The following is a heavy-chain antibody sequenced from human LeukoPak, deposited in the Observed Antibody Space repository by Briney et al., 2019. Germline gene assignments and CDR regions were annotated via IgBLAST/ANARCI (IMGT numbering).Heavy chain of an antibody. V-gene: IGHV3-21*01. CDR3: ARVKGLRAEDAFDI. CDR2: ISSSSSYI. J-gene: IGHJ3*02. Sequence: PGGSLRLSCAASGFTFSSYSMNWVRQAPGKGLEWVSSISSSSSYIYYADSVKGRFTISRDNAKNSLYLQMNSLRAEDTAVYYCARVKGLRAEDAFDIWGQGTMVTVSS. CDR1: GFTFSSYS. D-gene: IGHD3-10*01.